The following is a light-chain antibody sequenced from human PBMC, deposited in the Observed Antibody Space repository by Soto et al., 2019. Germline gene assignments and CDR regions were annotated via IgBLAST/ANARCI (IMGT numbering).Light chain of an antibody. J-gene: IGLJ2*01. CDR2: DDS. Sequence: SYELTQPPSVSVAPGQTARITCGGNNIGSKSVHWYQQKPGQAPVLGGYDDSDRPSGIPERFSGSNSGNTATLTISRVEDGDEADYYCQVWDSSSDHVVFGGGTKLTVL. CDR1: NIGSKS. V-gene: IGLV3-21*02. CDR3: QVWDSSSDHVV.